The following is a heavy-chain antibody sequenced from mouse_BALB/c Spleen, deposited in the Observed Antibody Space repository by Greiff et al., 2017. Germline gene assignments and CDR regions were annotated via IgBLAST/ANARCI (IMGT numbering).Heavy chain of an antibody. D-gene: IGHD2-14*01. CDR1: GFTFSSYT. J-gene: IGHJ4*01. CDR3: VRHDRSYAMDY. Sequence: DVKLVESGGGLVQPGGSLKLSCAASGFTFSSYTMSWVRQTPEKRLEWVAYISNGGGSTYYPDTVKGRFTISRDNAKNTLYLQMSSLKSEDTAMYYCVRHDRSYAMDYWGQGTSVTVSS. CDR2: ISNGGGST. V-gene: IGHV5-12-2*01.